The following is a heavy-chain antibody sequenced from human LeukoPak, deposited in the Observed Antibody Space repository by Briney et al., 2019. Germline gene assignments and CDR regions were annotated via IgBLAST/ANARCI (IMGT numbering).Heavy chain of an antibody. CDR1: GYSFISYW. V-gene: IGHV5-51*01. CDR3: ASPVHYDILGGYTYYFDY. J-gene: IGHJ4*02. Sequence: GESLQISCKGSGYSFISYWIGWVRQMPGKGLEWMGIIYPGDSDTTYSPSFQGQVTISADKSIRNAFLQWSSLKASDTAMYYCASPVHYDILGGYTYYFDYWGQGTLVTVSS. D-gene: IGHD3-9*01. CDR2: IYPGDSDT.